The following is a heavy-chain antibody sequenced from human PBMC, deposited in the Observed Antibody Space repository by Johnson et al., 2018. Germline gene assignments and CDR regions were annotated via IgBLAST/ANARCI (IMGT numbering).Heavy chain of an antibody. Sequence: QVQLQESGPGLVKPSETLSLTCSVSGGSISFYYWNWMRQSPGKGLEWIGNIYTSGSTIYNPSLKSRVTISVDTSKNQFSLKLSPVTAADTAVYYCARGLYQLLSNAPYFDSWGQGTLVTVSS. CDR3: ARGLYQLLSNAPYFDS. CDR1: GGSISFYY. D-gene: IGHD2-2*01. J-gene: IGHJ4*02. V-gene: IGHV4-4*08. CDR2: IYTSGST.